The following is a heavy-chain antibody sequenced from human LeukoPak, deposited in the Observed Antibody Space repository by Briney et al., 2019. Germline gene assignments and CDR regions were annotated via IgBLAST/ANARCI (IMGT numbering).Heavy chain of an antibody. CDR2: ISGSGAGT. CDR1: GFTFSSYA. D-gene: IGHD1-26*01. V-gene: IGHV3-23*01. J-gene: IGHJ4*02. Sequence: PGGSLRLSCAASGFTFSSYAMNWVRQAPGKGLEWVSSISGSGAGTYYGDSVKGRFTISRDNSKNTLYLQMNSLRADDTAVYYCAYRNNFEYWGQGTLVTVSS. CDR3: AYRNNFEY.